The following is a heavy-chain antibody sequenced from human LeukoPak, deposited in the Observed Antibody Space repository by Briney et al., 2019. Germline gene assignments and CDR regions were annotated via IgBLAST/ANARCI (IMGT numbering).Heavy chain of an antibody. Sequence: PSETLSLTCTVSGGSISRYYWSWIRQPAGKGLEWIGRIYTSGSTNYNPSLKSRVTMSVDTPKNQFSLKLSSVTAADTAVYYCARENQEYYDFWSGYSRYYYMDVWGKGTTVTVSS. D-gene: IGHD3-3*01. CDR2: IYTSGST. V-gene: IGHV4-4*07. CDR3: ARENQEYYDFWSGYSRYYYMDV. CDR1: GGSISRYY. J-gene: IGHJ6*03.